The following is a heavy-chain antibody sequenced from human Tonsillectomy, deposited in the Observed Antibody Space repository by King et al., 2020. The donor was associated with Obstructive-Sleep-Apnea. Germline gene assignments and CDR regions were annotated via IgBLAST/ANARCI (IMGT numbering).Heavy chain of an antibody. V-gene: IGHV4-59*01. CDR3: ARAPNYYGSGSYLSAFDI. D-gene: IGHD3-10*01. CDR1: GGSISSYY. J-gene: IGHJ3*02. Sequence: QLQESGPGLVKPSETLSLTCTVSGGSISSYYWSWLRQPPGKGLEWIGYIYYSGSTNYNPSLKSRVTISVDTSKNQFSLKLSSVTAADTAVYYCARAPNYYGSGSYLSAFDIWGQGTMVTVSS. CDR2: IYYSGST.